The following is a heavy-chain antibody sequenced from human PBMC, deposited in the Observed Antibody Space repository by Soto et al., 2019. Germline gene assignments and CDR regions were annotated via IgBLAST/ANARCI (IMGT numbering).Heavy chain of an antibody. D-gene: IGHD6-19*01. CDR1: GYTLTELS. V-gene: IGHV1-24*01. J-gene: IGHJ3*02. CDR3: ATKSIAVAGTQGDAFDI. CDR2: FDPEDGET. Sequence: GASVKVSCKVSGYTLTELSMHWVRQAPGKGLEWMGGFDPEDGETIYAQKFQGRVTMTEDTSTDTAYMELSSLRSGDTAVYYCATKSIAVAGTQGDAFDIWGQGTMVTVSS.